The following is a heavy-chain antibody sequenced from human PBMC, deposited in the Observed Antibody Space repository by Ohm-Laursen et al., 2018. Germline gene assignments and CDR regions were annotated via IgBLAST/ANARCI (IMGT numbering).Heavy chain of an antibody. CDR3: AKDLYLHGYSSAWGIDY. V-gene: IGHV3-23*01. CDR1: GFTFSSYA. CDR2: ISDGGGRT. J-gene: IGHJ4*02. D-gene: IGHD6-19*01. Sequence: SLRLSCAATGFTFSSYAMSWVRQAPGKGLEWVSGISDGGGRTYYADSVRGRFTISRDDSNNMLDLQMNSLRAEDTAVYYCAKDLYLHGYSSAWGIDYWGQGTLVTVSS.